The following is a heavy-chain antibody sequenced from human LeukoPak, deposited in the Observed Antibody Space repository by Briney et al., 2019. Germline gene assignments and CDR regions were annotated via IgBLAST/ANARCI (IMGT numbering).Heavy chain of an antibody. CDR3: ARGPAYGDYEGY. J-gene: IGHJ4*02. CDR1: GGSISSYY. CDR2: IYYSGST. V-gene: IGHV4-59*08. D-gene: IGHD4-17*01. Sequence: SETLSLTCTVSGGSISSYYWSWIRQPPGKGLEWIGYIYYSGSTNYNPSLKSRGTISVDTSKNQFSLKLSSVTAADTAVYYCARGPAYGDYEGYWGQGTLATVSS.